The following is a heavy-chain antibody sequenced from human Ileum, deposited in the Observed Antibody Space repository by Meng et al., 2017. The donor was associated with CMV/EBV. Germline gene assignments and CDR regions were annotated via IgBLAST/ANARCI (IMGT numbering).Heavy chain of an antibody. CDR1: GFTFDDYA. V-gene: IGHV3-9*01. CDR2: ISWNSGSI. Sequence: SLKISCAASGFTFDDYAMHWVRQAPGKGLEWVSGISWNSGSIGYADSVKGRFTISRDNAKNMLYLQMNSLRAEDTAVYYCAKGTYSSGYYASDYWGQGTLVTVSS. J-gene: IGHJ4*02. CDR3: AKGTYSSGYYASDY. D-gene: IGHD3-22*01.